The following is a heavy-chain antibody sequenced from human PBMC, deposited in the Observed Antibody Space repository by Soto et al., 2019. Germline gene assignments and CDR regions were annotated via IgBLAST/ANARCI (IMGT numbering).Heavy chain of an antibody. V-gene: IGHV4-30-2*02. CDR1: GGSISSGGYS. D-gene: IGHD4-17*01. Sequence: SETLSLTCAVSGGSISSGGYSWGWIRQPPGKGLEWIGYIYHSVSTNYNPSLKSRVTISVDTSKNQFSLKLSSVTAADTAVYYCANYPTTVTSDYWGQGTLVTVSS. CDR2: IYHSVST. J-gene: IGHJ4*02. CDR3: ANYPTTVTSDY.